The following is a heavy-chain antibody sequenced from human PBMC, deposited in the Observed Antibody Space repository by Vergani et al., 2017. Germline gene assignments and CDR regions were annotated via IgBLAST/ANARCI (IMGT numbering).Heavy chain of an antibody. D-gene: IGHD2-15*01. V-gene: IGHV3-30*04. J-gene: IGHJ4*02. CDR3: AREGGGGDIVVVVAATFDY. Sequence: VQLLESGGGLVQPGRSLRLSCAASGFTFSSYAMHWVRQAPGKGLEWVAVISYDGSNKYYADSVKGRFTISRDNSKNTLYLQMNSLRAEDTAVYYCAREGGGGDIVVVVAATFDYWGQGTLVTVSS. CDR2: ISYDGSNK. CDR1: GFTFSSYA.